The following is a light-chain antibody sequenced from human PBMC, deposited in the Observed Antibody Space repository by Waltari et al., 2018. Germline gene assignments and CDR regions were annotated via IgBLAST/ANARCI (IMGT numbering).Light chain of an antibody. Sequence: QSALTQPASVSGSPGQSITISCTGTSSDVGGYTYVSWYQQHPGKAPKLMIYDVSKRPAGVSNRFSGSKTGNTASLTISGLQAEDDADYYCSSYTSSSSVVFGGGTKLTVL. J-gene: IGLJ2*01. V-gene: IGLV2-14*01. CDR2: DVS. CDR1: SSDVGGYTY. CDR3: SSYTSSSSVV.